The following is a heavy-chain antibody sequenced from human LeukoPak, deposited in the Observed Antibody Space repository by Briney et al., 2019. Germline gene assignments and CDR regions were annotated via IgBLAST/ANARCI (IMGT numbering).Heavy chain of an antibody. D-gene: IGHD3-10*01. J-gene: IGHJ4*02. V-gene: IGHV3-23*01. CDR2: ISGSGDNT. Sequence: GGSLRLSCAASGFTFSSYGMTWVRQAPGKGLEWVSGISGSGDNTWYADSVKGRFTISRDNSKKTLDLQMHSLRAEDTAVYYCAKASVWTMVRVVSYFDEWGQGVRSPSPQ. CDR3: AKASVWTMVRVVSYFDE. CDR1: GFTFSSYG.